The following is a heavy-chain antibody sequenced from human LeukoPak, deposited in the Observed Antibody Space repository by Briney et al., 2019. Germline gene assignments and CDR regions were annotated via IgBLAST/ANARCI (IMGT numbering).Heavy chain of an antibody. D-gene: IGHD2-15*01. V-gene: IGHV4-61*01. CDR1: GGSVNSGSYY. CDR3: ARGSDYYYYGMDV. J-gene: IGHJ6*02. Sequence: PSETLSLTCTVSGGSVNSGSYYWNWIRQPPGKGLEWIGYIYSSGTTNYNPSLKSRVTISVDTSKNQFSLKLSSVTAADTAVYYCARGSDYYYYGMDVWGQGTTVTVSS. CDR2: IYSSGTT.